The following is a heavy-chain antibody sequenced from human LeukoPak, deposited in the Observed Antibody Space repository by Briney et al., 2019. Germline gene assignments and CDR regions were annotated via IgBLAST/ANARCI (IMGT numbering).Heavy chain of an antibody. D-gene: IGHD2-2*01. CDR3: ARGIPIVVVPAAIRDYYYYYYMDV. CDR2: ISAYNGNT. J-gene: IGHJ6*03. CDR1: GYTFTSYG. V-gene: IGHV1-18*01. Sequence: ASVKVSCKASGYTFTSYGISWVRQAPGQGLEWMGWISAYNGNTNYAQKLQGRVTITTDTSTSTAYMELRSLRSDDTAVYYCARGIPIVVVPAAIRDYYYYYYMDVWGKGTTVTVSS.